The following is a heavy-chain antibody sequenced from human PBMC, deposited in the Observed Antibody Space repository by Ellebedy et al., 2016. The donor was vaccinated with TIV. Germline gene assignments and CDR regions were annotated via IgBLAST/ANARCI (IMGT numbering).Heavy chain of an antibody. Sequence: SETLSLTCTVSGGSISTTSYYLGWIRQPTGKGLEWIGYSYYSGSPTYNPSLRSRVTISVDTSRNQFSLKLSSVTDADTAVYYCARDRYNDFWSGYYQDSYYNGMDVWGQGTTVTVSS. CDR1: GGSISTTSYY. V-gene: IGHV4-61*01. D-gene: IGHD3-3*01. J-gene: IGHJ6*02. CDR2: SYYSGSP. CDR3: ARDRYNDFWSGYYQDSYYNGMDV.